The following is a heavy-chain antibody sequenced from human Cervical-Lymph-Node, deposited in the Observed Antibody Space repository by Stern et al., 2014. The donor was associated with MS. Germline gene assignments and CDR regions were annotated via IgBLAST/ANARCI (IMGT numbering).Heavy chain of an antibody. V-gene: IGHV3-9*01. CDR1: GFTFDDYA. CDR2: IAWNSDAL. J-gene: IGHJ4*02. Sequence: EVQLVESGGGLVQPGGALRLSCIAAGFTFDDYALHWVRPTTGKGLEWGAGIAWNSDALGYGDSVTGRFTISRDNAKNSLFLQMNSLRVEDTALYYCAKSARDWYYIDYWGQGALVTVSS. CDR3: AKSARDWYYIDY. D-gene: IGHD3-9*01.